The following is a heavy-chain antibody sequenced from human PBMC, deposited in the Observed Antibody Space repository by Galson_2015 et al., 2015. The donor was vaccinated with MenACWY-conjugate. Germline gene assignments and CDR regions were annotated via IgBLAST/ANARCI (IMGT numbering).Heavy chain of an antibody. V-gene: IGHV3-7*03. D-gene: IGHD2-15*01. Sequence: SLRLSCAASRFSFSRYWMSWVRQAPGKGLEWVAKIKEDGSEKYYVDSVKGRFSISRNNAKNSLYVQMNSLRVEDTAVYYCARGAGWASDMSGQGTMVTVSS. CDR1: RFSFSRYW. CDR3: ARGAGWASDM. CDR2: IKEDGSEK. J-gene: IGHJ3*02.